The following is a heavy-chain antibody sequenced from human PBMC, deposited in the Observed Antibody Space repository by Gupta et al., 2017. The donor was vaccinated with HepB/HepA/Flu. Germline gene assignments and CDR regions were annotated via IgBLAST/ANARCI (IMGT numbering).Heavy chain of an antibody. V-gene: IGHV4-39*01. CDR3: ARFDSSRWHIDY. Sequence: QLQLQESGPGLVKPSETLSLTCTVSGGSISSSSYYWGWIRQPPGKGLEWIGSIYYSGRTYYNPSLKSRVTISVDTSKNQFSLKLSSVTAADTAVYYCARFDSSRWHIDYWGQGTLVTVSS. D-gene: IGHD6-13*01. J-gene: IGHJ4*02. CDR1: GGSISSSSYY. CDR2: IYYSGRT.